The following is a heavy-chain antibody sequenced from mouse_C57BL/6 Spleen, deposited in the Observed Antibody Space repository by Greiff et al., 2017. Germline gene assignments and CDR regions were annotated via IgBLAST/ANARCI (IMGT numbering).Heavy chain of an antibody. CDR3: ARLTDGNYVKAMDY. Sequence: QVQLQQPGAELVKPGASVKMSCTASGYTFTSYWITWVKQRPGQGLEWIGDIYPGSGSTNYNEKFKSKVTLTVDTSSSTAYMQLSSLTSEDSAVYYCARLTDGNYVKAMDYWGQGTSVTVSS. V-gene: IGHV1-55*01. CDR1: GYTFTSYW. CDR2: IYPGSGST. D-gene: IGHD2-1*01. J-gene: IGHJ4*01.